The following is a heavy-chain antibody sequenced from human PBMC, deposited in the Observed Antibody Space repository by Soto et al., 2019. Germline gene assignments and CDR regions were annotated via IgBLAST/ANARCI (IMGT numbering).Heavy chain of an antibody. Sequence: QVQLVESGGGVVRPRRSLRVSCAASGFTFSSYGMNWVRQAPGKGLEWVAIISYDGSDKYYADSVKGRVTISRDNCKNTLHLQMKSQRREDTAVHCCSQNPESYSWGREGYFDYLGQGTLVTVSS. D-gene: IGHD3-16*01. CDR2: ISYDGSDK. CDR3: SQNPESYSWGREGYFDY. V-gene: IGHV3-30*18. CDR1: GFTFSSYG. J-gene: IGHJ4*02.